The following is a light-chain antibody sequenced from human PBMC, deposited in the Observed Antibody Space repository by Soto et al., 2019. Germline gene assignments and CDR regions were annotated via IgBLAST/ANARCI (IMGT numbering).Light chain of an antibody. CDR2: WAS. CDR1: QSVLYNSDNKNY. V-gene: IGKV4-1*01. Sequence: DIVMTQSPDSLAVSLGERATINCKYSQSVLYNSDNKNYLAWYQQKAGQPPKLLIYWASTRDSGVPDRFSGSGSGADFTLTINNLQDEDVAVYYCQQYYTTLSFGGGTKVEIK. J-gene: IGKJ4*01. CDR3: QQYYTTLS.